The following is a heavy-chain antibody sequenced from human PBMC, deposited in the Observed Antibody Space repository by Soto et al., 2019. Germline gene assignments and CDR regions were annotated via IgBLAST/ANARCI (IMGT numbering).Heavy chain of an antibody. CDR1: GGTFSSYT. V-gene: IGHV1-69*02. Sequence: QVQLVQSGAEVKKPGSSVKVSCKASGGTFSSYTISWVRQAPGQGLEWMGRIIPILGIANYAQKFQGRVTIXXDXSXXTAYMELSSLRSEDTAVYYCARGYYGSGSYYNLDYWGQGTLVTVSS. CDR2: IIPILGIA. D-gene: IGHD3-10*01. CDR3: ARGYYGSGSYYNLDY. J-gene: IGHJ4*02.